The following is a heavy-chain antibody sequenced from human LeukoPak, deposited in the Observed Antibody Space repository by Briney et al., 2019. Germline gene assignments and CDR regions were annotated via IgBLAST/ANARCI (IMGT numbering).Heavy chain of an antibody. J-gene: IGHJ4*02. CDR3: ARWTYGSGA. V-gene: IGHV1-2*02. CDR1: GGTFSSYA. CDR2: INPNSGGT. D-gene: IGHD3-10*01. Sequence: ASVKVSCKASGGTFSSYAISWVRQAPGQGLEWMGWINPNSGGTNYAQKFQGRVTMTRDTSISTAYVELSRLRSDDTAVYYCARWTYGSGAWGQGTLVTVSS.